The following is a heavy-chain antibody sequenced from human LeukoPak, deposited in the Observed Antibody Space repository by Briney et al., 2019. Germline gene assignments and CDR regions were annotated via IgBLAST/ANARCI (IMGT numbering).Heavy chain of an antibody. CDR2: IYYSGST. CDR1: GGSISSSSYY. V-gene: IGHV4-39*07. J-gene: IGHJ5*02. D-gene: IGHD2-8*01. Sequence: KPSETLSLTCTVSGGSISSSSYYWGWIRQPPGKGLEWIGSIYYSGSTYYNPSLKSRVTISVDTSKNQFSLKLSSVTAADTAVYYYAPEGVDGWFDPWGQGTLVTVSS. CDR3: APEGVDGWFDP.